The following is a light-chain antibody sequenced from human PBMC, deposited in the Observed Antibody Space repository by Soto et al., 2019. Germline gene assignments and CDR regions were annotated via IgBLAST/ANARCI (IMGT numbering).Light chain of an antibody. V-gene: IGKV3-11*01. J-gene: IGKJ4*01. CDR2: DAS. CDR1: QSVSGY. Sequence: EIVLPQSPATLSLSPGNRATLSCRASQSVSGYLAWNQQTPGQAPRLLIYDASNWATGIPARFSGSGSGTDLTLTIASLEPEEFAVYYCHQRSNGLSTFGGGTKVEI. CDR3: HQRSNGLST.